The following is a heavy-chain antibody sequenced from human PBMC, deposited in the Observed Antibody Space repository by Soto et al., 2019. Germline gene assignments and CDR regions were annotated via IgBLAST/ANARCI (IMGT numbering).Heavy chain of an antibody. CDR3: ARVGLPQRDSVAHSWFDP. V-gene: IGHV3-48*02. CDR1: GFTFSSYS. Sequence: PGGSLRLSCAASGFTFSSYSMNWVRQAPGKGLEWVSYISSSSSSIYYADSVKGRFTISRDNAKNSLYLQMHSLRDEDTAVYYWARVGLPQRDSVAHSWFDPWGQGALVTVSS. D-gene: IGHD1-7*01. J-gene: IGHJ5*02. CDR2: ISSSSSSI.